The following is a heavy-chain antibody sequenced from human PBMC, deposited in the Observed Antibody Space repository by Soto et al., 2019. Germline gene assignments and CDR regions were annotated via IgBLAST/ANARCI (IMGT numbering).Heavy chain of an antibody. CDR3: ARSYISSTYWFDP. D-gene: IGHD6-6*01. J-gene: IGHJ5*02. CDR1: GYTFITYF. CDR2: INPSRGTT. V-gene: IGHV1-46*03. Sequence: GASVKVSCKASGYTFITYFMHWVRQAPGQGLEWMGVINPSRGTTTYAQKFQDRVTMTRDTSASTVYMELSSLRSEDTAMYYCARSYISSTYWFDPWGQGNLVTVS.